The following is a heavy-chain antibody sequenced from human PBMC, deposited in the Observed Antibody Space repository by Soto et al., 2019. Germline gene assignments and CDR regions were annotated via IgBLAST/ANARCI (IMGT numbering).Heavy chain of an antibody. CDR2: IVVGSGNT. V-gene: IGHV1-58*02. J-gene: IGHJ6*02. CDR3: AADPPAWYYAMDV. Sequence: QMQLVQSGPEVKKPGTSVKVSCEASGFTFSTSTIQWVRQARGQRLEWIGWIVVGSGNTNYAQNFQERVTISRDMSSGTAYMELSTLRDEDTATYYCAADPPAWYYAMDVWGQGTTVTVSS. CDR1: GFTFSTST.